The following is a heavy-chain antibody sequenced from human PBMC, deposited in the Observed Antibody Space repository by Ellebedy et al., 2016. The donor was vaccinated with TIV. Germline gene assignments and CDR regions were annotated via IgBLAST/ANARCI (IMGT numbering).Heavy chain of an antibody. CDR3: ARVGGYCSSTSCYVRVWSRFDP. V-gene: IGHV1-69*13. CDR1: GGTFSSYA. CDR2: IIPIFGTA. Sequence: AASVKVSCKASGGTFSSYAISWVRQAPGQGLEWMGGIIPIFGTANYAQKFQGRVTITADESTSTAYMELSSLRSEDTAVYYCARVGGYCSSTSCYVRVWSRFDPWGQGTLVTVSS. D-gene: IGHD2-2*01. J-gene: IGHJ5*02.